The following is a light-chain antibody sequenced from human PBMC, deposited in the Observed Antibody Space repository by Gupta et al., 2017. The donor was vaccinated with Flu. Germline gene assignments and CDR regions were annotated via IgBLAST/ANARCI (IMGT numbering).Light chain of an antibody. CDR1: QSISSC. CDR2: RTS. J-gene: IGKJ3*01. CDR3: QQYNSFT. V-gene: IGKV1-5*03. Sequence: VGVRVTITCRASQSISSCVAWYQQTPGKAPKLLLYRTSTLQTGAPSRFSGSGSGTEFTLTISRLQPDDFGTFYCQQYNSFTFGPGTKVDMK.